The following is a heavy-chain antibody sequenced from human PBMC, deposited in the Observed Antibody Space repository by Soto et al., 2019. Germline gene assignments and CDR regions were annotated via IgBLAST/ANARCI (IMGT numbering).Heavy chain of an antibody. V-gene: IGHV4-59*08. CDR2: IYYSGST. CDR3: ARHPGYGLYFFDY. D-gene: IGHD5-18*01. CDR1: GGSISSYY. J-gene: IGHJ4*02. Sequence: ASETLSLTCTVSGGSISSYYWSWIRQPPGKGLEWIGYIYYSGSTNYNPSLKSRVTISVDTSKSQFSLKLSSVTAADTAVYYCARHPGYGLYFFDYWGQGTLVTVSS.